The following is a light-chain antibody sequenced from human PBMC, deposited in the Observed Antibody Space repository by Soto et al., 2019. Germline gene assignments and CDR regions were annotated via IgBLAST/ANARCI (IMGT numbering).Light chain of an antibody. CDR3: SSYAGNNYV. J-gene: IGLJ1*01. CDR1: TSGVGGYNS. CDR2: EVS. V-gene: IGLV2-8*01. Sequence: TPSSSPSGSSGPTVTISRHWTTSGVGGYNSVSCYQQHPGKAPKLMIYEVSKPPSGVPDRFSGSKSGNTASLTVSGLQAEDEADYYCSSYAGNNYVFGTGTKVTVL.